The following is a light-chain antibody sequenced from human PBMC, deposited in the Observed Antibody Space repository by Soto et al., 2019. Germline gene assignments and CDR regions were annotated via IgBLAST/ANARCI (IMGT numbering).Light chain of an antibody. CDR3: QQYGSSPPIT. CDR1: QSITSTY. Sequence: EFVLTQSPGTLSLSPGEAATLSWRASQSITSTYLAWYQQKPGQAPRLLIYGASSRATGIPDRFSGSGSGTDFSLTISRLEPEDFAVYYCQQYGSSPPITFGHGTRLEIK. CDR2: GAS. J-gene: IGKJ5*01. V-gene: IGKV3-20*01.